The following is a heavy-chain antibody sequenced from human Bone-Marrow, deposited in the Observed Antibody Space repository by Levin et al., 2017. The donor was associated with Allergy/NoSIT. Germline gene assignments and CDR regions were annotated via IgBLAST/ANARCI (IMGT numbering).Heavy chain of an antibody. Sequence: SQTLSLTCTVSGVPIRSSSYYWDWIRQPPGKGLEWIGSIYDSGSTSYNPSLTSRVTISVDTSKNQFSLKLRSVTAADTAVYYCARVVRHTDIDYWGQGTLVTVSS. CDR3: ARVVRHTDIDY. V-gene: IGHV4-39*01. D-gene: IGHD3-22*01. CDR1: GVPIRSSSYY. J-gene: IGHJ4*02. CDR2: IYDSGST.